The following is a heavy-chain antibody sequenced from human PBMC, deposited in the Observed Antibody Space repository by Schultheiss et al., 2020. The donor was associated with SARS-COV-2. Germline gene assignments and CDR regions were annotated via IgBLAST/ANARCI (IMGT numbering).Heavy chain of an antibody. D-gene: IGHD3-3*01. CDR3: ARGGDYDFWSATPPFDY. CDR1: GFTFSSYE. J-gene: IGHJ4*02. Sequence: GGSLRLSCAASGFTFSSYEMNWVRQAPGKGLVWVSYISSSGSTIYYADSVKGRFTISRDNAKNSLYLQMNSLRAEDTAVYYCARGGDYDFWSATPPFDYWGQGTLVTVSS. V-gene: IGHV3-48*03. CDR2: ISSSGSTI.